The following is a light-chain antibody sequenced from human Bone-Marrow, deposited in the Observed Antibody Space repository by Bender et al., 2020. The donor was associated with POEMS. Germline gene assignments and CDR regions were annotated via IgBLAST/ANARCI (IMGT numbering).Light chain of an antibody. J-gene: IGLJ1*01. V-gene: IGLV2-23*02. CDR1: SGDIGGHKL. CDR2: EVN. CDR3: CSYADTSTFV. Sequence: QSVLTQPASVSGSPGHSITIPCTGTSGDIGGHKLASWYQHSPGKAPKLILFEVNSRPSGVSDRFSGSKSGNTASLTISGLRPEDEAYYYCCSYADTSTFVFGSGTKVTVL.